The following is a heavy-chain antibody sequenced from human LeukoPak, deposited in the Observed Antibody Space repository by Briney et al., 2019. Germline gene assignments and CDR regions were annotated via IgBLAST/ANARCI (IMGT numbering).Heavy chain of an antibody. Sequence: PGGSLRLSCAASGFTFSSYAMSWVRQAPGKGLEWVSAISGSGGSTYYADSVKGRFTISRDNSKNTLYLQMNSLRAEDTAVYYCEGSSGWYRDFDYWGQGTLVTASS. CDR1: GFTFSSYA. D-gene: IGHD6-19*01. J-gene: IGHJ4*02. CDR2: ISGSGGST. V-gene: IGHV3-23*01. CDR3: EGSSGWYRDFDY.